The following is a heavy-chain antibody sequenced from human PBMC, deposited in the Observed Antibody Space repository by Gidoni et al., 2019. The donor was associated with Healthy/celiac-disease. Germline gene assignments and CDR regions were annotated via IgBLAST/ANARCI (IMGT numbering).Heavy chain of an antibody. D-gene: IGHD6-19*01. CDR2: ISYDGSNK. J-gene: IGHJ4*02. CDR1: GFTFSSYG. V-gene: IGHV3-30*03. CDR3: AGAGVY. Sequence: VQLVEPGGGVVQPGRSLRLSCAASGFTFSSYGMHWVRQAPGKGLEWVAVISYDGSNKYYADSVKGRFTISRDNSKNTLYLQMNSLRAEDTAVYYCAGAGVYWGQGTLVTVSS.